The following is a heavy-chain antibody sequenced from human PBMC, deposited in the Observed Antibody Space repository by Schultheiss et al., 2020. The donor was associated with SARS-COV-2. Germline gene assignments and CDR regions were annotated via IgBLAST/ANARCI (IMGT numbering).Heavy chain of an antibody. V-gene: IGHV3-23*01. CDR3: ARDLNGEYSSGWTRQRYYYYYGMDV. D-gene: IGHD6-19*01. Sequence: GGSLRLSCVASGFTFSGYGMHWVRQAPGKGLEWVSAISGSGGSTYYADSVKGRFTISRDNDRHLVFLQMNNLRAEDTAVYYCARDLNGEYSSGWTRQRYYYYYGMDVWGQGTTVTVSS. J-gene: IGHJ6*02. CDR1: GFTFSGYG. CDR2: ISGSGGST.